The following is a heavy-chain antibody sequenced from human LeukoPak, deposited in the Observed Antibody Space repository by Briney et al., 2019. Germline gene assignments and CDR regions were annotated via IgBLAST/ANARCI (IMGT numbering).Heavy chain of an antibody. Sequence: PGGSLRLSCVASGFTFSSYWMHWVRQAPEKGLVWVSRIKSDGSSTSYADSVKGRFTISRDNVKNTLYLQMNSLRGDDTAIYYCAKAYTRSWYAAFDIWGQGTMVTISS. J-gene: IGHJ3*02. D-gene: IGHD6-13*01. CDR2: IKSDGSST. V-gene: IGHV3-74*01. CDR3: AKAYTRSWYAAFDI. CDR1: GFTFSSYW.